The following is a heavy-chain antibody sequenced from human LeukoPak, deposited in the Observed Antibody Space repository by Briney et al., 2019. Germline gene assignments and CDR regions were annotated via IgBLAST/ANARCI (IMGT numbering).Heavy chain of an antibody. Sequence: SETLSLTCAVYGGSFSGYYWSWIRQPPGRGLEWIGSIYYSGSTYYNPSLKSRVTISVDTSKNQFSLKLSSVTAADTAVYYCATLYFIVVVPAAISAFDIWGQGTMVTVSS. CDR3: ATLYFIVVVPAAISAFDI. V-gene: IGHV4-34*01. D-gene: IGHD2-2*01. CDR2: IYYSGST. J-gene: IGHJ3*02. CDR1: GGSFSGYY.